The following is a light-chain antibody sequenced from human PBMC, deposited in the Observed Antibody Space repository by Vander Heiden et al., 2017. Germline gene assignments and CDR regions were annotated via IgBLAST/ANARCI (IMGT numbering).Light chain of an antibody. J-gene: IGLJ2*01. Sequence: QSVLTQPPSASGTPGQRVTISCSGSSANIGTNFVSWYQQVPGTAPKLVMYTNDLRPSGVPGRFSGSKSGTSASLVISGLQSEDEADYYCATWDDSLNHPVFGGGTKLTVL. CDR2: TND. CDR1: SANIGTNF. CDR3: ATWDDSLNHPV. V-gene: IGLV1-44*01.